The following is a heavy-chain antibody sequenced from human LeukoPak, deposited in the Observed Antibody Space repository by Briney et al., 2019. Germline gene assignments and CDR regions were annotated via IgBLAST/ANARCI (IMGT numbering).Heavy chain of an antibody. V-gene: IGHV4-38-2*02. D-gene: IGHD3-3*01. J-gene: IGHJ3*02. CDR1: GYSISSGYY. CDR3: ARDRVASRAFDI. CDR2: IYHSGST. Sequence: SETLSLTYTVSGYSISSGYYWGWIRQPPGKGLEWIGSIYHSGSTYYNPSLKSRVTISVDTSKNQFSLKLSSVTAADTAVYYCARDRVASRAFDIWGQGTMVTVSS.